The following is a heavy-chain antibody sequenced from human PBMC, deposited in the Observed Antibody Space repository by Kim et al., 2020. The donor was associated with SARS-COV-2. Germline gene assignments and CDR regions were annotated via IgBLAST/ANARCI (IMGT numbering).Heavy chain of an antibody. CDR3: ARGLHGSGWRLFDY. J-gene: IGHJ4*02. D-gene: IGHD6-19*01. V-gene: IGHV3-48*03. Sequence: ADSVKGRFTISRDNAKNSLYLQMNSLRAEDTAVYYCARGLHGSGWRLFDYWGQGTLVTVSS.